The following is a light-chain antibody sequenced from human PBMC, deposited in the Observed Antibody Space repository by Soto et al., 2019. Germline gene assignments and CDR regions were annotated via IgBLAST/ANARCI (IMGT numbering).Light chain of an antibody. CDR2: GAS. CDR1: QSVSSK. Sequence: EIVMTQSPAILSVSPGERATLSCRASQSVSSKLVWYQQKPGQAPRLLIYGASTRATGIPARFSGSGSGTEFTLTISSLQSEDFAVYYCQQYYNWPPYTFGQGTKLEIK. CDR3: QQYYNWPPYT. J-gene: IGKJ2*01. V-gene: IGKV3-15*01.